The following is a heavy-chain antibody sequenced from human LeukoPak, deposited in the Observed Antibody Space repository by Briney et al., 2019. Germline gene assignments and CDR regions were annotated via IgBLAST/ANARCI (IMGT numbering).Heavy chain of an antibody. V-gene: IGHV1-18*01. Sequence: ASVKVSCKASGYTFTSYGISWVRQAPGQGLEWMGWISAYNGNTNYAQKLQGRVTMTTDTSTSTAYMELRSLRSDDTAVYYCARAALPPPASWFDPWGQGTLVTVSS. CDR1: GYTFTSYG. J-gene: IGHJ5*02. CDR3: ARAALPPPASWFDP. CDR2: ISAYNGNT.